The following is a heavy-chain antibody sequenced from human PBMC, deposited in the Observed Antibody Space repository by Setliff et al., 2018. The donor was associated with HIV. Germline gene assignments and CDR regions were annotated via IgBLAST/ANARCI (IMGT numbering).Heavy chain of an antibody. D-gene: IGHD6-19*01. J-gene: IGHJ5*02. CDR1: GGSISSYY. CDR3: ARKGLAVAGLNWFDP. V-gene: IGHV4-59*01. Sequence: LSLTCTVSGGSISSYYWTWIRQPPGKGLEWIGYIYYSGSTNYNPSLKSRVTISVDTSKNQFSLKLSSVTAADTAVYYCARKGLAVAGLNWFDPWGQGTLVTVSS. CDR2: IYYSGST.